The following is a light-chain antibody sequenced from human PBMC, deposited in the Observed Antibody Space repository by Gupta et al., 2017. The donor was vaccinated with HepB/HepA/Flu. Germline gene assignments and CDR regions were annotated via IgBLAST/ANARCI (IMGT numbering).Light chain of an antibody. CDR2: GAS. J-gene: IGKJ5*01. V-gene: IGKV3-20*01. CDR3: QQYGRLIT. Sequence: EIVLTQSPGTLSLSPGERATLSCRASQSVRSSDFAWYQQKPGQAPRLLICGASSRASGIPDRLSGSGSGTEFTLTISRLEPEDSAVYYCQQYGRLITFGQGTRLEIK. CDR1: QSVRSSD.